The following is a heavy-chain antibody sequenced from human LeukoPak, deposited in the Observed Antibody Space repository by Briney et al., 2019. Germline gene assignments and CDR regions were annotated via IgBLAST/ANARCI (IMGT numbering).Heavy chain of an antibody. CDR2: IYYSGST. CDR1: GGSISSSSYY. Sequence: PSETLSLTCTVSGGSISSSSYYWGWIRQPPGKGLEWIGSIYYSGSTYYNPSLKSRVTISVDTSKNQFSLKLSSVTAADTAVYYCARVGGYKGYFDYWGQGTLVTVSA. J-gene: IGHJ4*02. V-gene: IGHV4-39*07. D-gene: IGHD2-15*01. CDR3: ARVGGYKGYFDY.